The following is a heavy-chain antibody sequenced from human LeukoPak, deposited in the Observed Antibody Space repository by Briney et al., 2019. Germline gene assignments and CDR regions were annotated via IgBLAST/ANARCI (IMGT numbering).Heavy chain of an antibody. CDR1: GGSLSGYF. J-gene: IGHJ5*02. Sequence: SHPLSPILEDYGGSLSGYFWTWSSQRPGKGLEWIGEVNHSGSTNYNPSLKSRVTISVDTSKNQFSLELTSVTAADTAVYYCARGRGLRAVNNWFEPWGQGTLVTVSS. CDR3: ARGRGLRAVNNWFEP. V-gene: IGHV4-34*01. D-gene: IGHD3-10*01. CDR2: VNHSGST.